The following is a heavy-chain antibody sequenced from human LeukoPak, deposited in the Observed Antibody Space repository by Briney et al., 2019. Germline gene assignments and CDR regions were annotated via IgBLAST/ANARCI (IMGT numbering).Heavy chain of an antibody. CDR3: ARYCSGGSCYLDY. V-gene: IGHV3-30-3*01. J-gene: IGHJ4*02. D-gene: IGHD2-15*01. CDR2: ISYDGSNK. Sequence: PGGSLRLSCAASGFTFSSYAMHWVRQAPGKGLEWVAVISYDGSNKYYADSVKGRFTISRDNSKNTLYLQMNSLRAEDTAVYYCARYCSGGSCYLDYWGQGTLVTVSS. CDR1: GFTFSSYA.